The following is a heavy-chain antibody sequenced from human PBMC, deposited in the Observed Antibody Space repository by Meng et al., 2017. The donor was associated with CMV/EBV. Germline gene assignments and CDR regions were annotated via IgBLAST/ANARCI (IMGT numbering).Heavy chain of an antibody. J-gene: IGHJ4*02. V-gene: IGHV5-51*01. CDR3: AMGRGYSHGPTPHDY. CDR2: IYPGDSDT. Sequence: GGSLRLSCKGSGYSFTSYWIGWVRQMPGKGLEWMGIIYPGDSDTRYSPSFQGQVTISADKSISTAYLQWSSLKASDTAMYYCAMGRGYSHGPTPHDYWGQGTLVTVSS. D-gene: IGHD5-18*01. CDR1: GYSFTSYW.